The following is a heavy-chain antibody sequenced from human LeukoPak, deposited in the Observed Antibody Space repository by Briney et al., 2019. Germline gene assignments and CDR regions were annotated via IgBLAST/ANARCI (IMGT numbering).Heavy chain of an antibody. CDR3: ARDSASYYMDV. V-gene: IGHV4-39*07. Sequence: NSSETLSLTCTVSGGSISSSSYYWGWIRQPPGKGLEWIGSIYYSGSTYYNPSLKSRVTISVDTSKNQFSLKLSSVTAADTAVYYCARDSASYYMDVWGKGTTVTVSS. CDR1: GGSISSSSYY. CDR2: IYYSGST. J-gene: IGHJ6*03.